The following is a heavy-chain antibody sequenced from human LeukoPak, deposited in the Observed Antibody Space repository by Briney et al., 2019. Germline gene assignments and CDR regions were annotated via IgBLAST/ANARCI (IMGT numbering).Heavy chain of an antibody. CDR2: IHHSGTT. CDR1: GGSFSDYY. Sequence: PSETLSLTCAVYGGSFSDYYWSWIRQPPGKGLEWIGEIHHSGTTNGNPSLKSRLTMSVDTSKNQFSLRLTSVTAADTALYYCARRGMWELLNNDGFDIWGPGTMVTVSS. J-gene: IGHJ3*02. D-gene: IGHD1-26*01. CDR3: ARRGMWELLNNDGFDI. V-gene: IGHV4-34*01.